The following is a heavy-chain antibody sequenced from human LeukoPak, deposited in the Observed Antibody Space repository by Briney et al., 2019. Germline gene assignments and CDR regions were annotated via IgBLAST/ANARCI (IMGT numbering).Heavy chain of an antibody. CDR2: INHSGST. J-gene: IGHJ4*02. Sequence: MSSETLSLTCAVYGGSFSGYYWSWIRQPPGKGLEWIGEINHSGSTNYNPSLKSRVTISVDTSKNQFSLKLSSVTAADTAVYYCAYPTSVAGNIWGQGTLVTVSS. CDR3: AYPTSVAGNI. D-gene: IGHD6-19*01. V-gene: IGHV4-34*01. CDR1: GGSFSGYY.